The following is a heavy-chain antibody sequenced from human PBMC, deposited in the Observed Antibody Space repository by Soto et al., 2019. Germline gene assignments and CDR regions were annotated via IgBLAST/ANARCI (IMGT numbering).Heavy chain of an antibody. CDR3: ARVGYSSGWWSEGYYYGMDV. Sequence: ASVKVSCKASGYTFTSYDINWVRQATGQGLEWMGWMNPNSGNTGYAQKVQGRVTMTRNTSISTAYMELSSLRSEDTAVYYCARVGYSSGWWSEGYYYGMDVWGQGTTVTVSS. D-gene: IGHD6-19*01. CDR1: GYTFTSYD. J-gene: IGHJ6*02. V-gene: IGHV1-8*01. CDR2: MNPNSGNT.